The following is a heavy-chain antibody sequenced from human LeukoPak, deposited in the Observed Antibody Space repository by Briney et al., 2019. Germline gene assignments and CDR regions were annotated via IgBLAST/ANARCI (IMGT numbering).Heavy chain of an antibody. CDR1: GYTFTDYY. CDR3: ARANFLYCSSTTCLFDY. Sequence: ASVKVSCKASGYTFTDYYMHWVRQAPGQGFKWMGWINPNDGDTNYAQKFQGRVTMTRDTSISTAHMEVSRLRSDDTAVYYCARANFLYCSSTTCLFDYWGQGTLVTVSS. J-gene: IGHJ4*02. V-gene: IGHV1-2*02. CDR2: INPNDGDT. D-gene: IGHD2-2*01.